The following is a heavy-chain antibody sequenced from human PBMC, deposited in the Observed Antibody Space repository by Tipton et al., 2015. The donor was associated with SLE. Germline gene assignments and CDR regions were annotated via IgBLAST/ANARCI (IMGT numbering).Heavy chain of an antibody. CDR1: DYSVSSSYF. CDR3: ARDLSGEFDF. J-gene: IGHJ4*02. V-gene: IGHV4-38-2*02. CDR2: IHHTGTT. Sequence: TLSLTCIVSDYSVSSSYFWGWIRQPPGKTLEWIASIHHTGTTYYSSSPKSRVTISIDTSKNQFSLKLNTVTAADTAVYYCARDLSGEFDFWGQGTLVTVSS. D-gene: IGHD3-10*01.